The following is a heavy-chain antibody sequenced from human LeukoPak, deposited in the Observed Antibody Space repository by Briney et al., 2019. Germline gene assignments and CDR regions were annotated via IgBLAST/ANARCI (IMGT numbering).Heavy chain of an antibody. D-gene: IGHD3-10*01. V-gene: IGHV3-48*01. CDR1: GFTFSSYS. CDR2: ISSSRSTI. Sequence: GGSLRLSCAASGFTFSSYSMNWVRQAPGKGLEWVSYISSSRSTIYYADSVKGRFTISRDNAKNSLYLQMNSLRAEDTAVSYGARGGFGELFSTDYWGQGTLVTVSS. CDR3: ARGGFGELFSTDY. J-gene: IGHJ4*02.